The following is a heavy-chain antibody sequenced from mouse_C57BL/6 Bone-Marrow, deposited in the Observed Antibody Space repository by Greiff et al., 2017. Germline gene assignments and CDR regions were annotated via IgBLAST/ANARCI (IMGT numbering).Heavy chain of an antibody. V-gene: IGHV1-54*01. CDR1: GYAFTNYL. D-gene: IGHD6-2*01. CDR2: INPGSGGT. CDR3: AREGGLYYFDY. Sequence: VQLQQSGAELVRPGPSVKVSCKASGYAFTNYLIEWVKQRPGQGLEWIGVINPGSGGTNYNEKFKGKATLTADKSSSTAYMQLSSLTSEDSAVYFCAREGGLYYFDYWGQGTTLTVSS. J-gene: IGHJ2*01.